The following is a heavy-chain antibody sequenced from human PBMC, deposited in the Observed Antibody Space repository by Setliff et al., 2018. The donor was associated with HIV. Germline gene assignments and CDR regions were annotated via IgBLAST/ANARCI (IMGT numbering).Heavy chain of an antibody. Sequence: GGSLRLSCAASGFIFNNHGMHWVRQAPGKGLEWVTFIEFDGSDKYYVDSVKGRFTISRDNSKSMLYLQMNSLRVEDTAMYYCARETRPGLTRSGFDYWGQGTLVTVSS. V-gene: IGHV3-30*02. CDR1: GFIFNNHG. J-gene: IGHJ4*02. CDR2: IEFDGSDK. CDR3: ARETRPGLTRSGFDY. D-gene: IGHD1-1*01.